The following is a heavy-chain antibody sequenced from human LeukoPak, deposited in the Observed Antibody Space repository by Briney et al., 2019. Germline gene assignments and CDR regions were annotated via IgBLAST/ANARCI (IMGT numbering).Heavy chain of an antibody. CDR2: ISTYNGNT. Sequence: ASVKVSCKASGYTFSSYGISWVRQAPGQGLEWMGWISTYNGNTNYAQKLQGRVTMTRDTSTSTVYMELSSLRSGDTAVYYCARDRYYGPSGYIYYYYYMDVWGKGTTVTISS. CDR3: ARDRYYGPSGYIYYYYYMDV. J-gene: IGHJ6*03. D-gene: IGHD3-10*01. V-gene: IGHV1-18*01. CDR1: GYTFSSYG.